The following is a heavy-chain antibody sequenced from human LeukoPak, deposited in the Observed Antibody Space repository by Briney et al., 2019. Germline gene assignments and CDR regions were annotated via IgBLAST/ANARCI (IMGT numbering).Heavy chain of an antibody. CDR3: AGSYSSGWIDY. J-gene: IGHJ4*02. CDR2: IIPIFGTA. Sequence: ASVKVSCKASGYTFTSYAISWVRQAPGQGLEWVGGIIPIFGTANYAQKFQGRVTITADESTSTAYMELSSLRSEDTAVYYCAGSYSSGWIDYWGQGTLVTVSS. CDR1: GYTFTSYA. D-gene: IGHD6-19*01. V-gene: IGHV1-69*13.